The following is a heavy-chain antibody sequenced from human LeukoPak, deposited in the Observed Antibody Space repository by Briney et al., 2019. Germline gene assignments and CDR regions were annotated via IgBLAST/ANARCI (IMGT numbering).Heavy chain of an antibody. Sequence: PGGSLRLSCAASGFIFSDQNMNWVRQAPGKGLEWLANIKEDGSEKKYVDSVKGRFTISRDNAKNSLYLQMNSLRVEDTAIYYCARDLDSSSWWNWFDPWGQGTLVTVSS. V-gene: IGHV3-7*01. CDR1: GFIFSDQN. J-gene: IGHJ5*02. D-gene: IGHD6-13*01. CDR3: ARDLDSSSWWNWFDP. CDR2: IKEDGSEK.